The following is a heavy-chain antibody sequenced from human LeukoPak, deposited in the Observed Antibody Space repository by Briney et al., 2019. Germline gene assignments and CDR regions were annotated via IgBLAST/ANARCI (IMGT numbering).Heavy chain of an antibody. J-gene: IGHJ4*02. CDR1: GYTFTSYG. CDR2: ISAYNGNT. CDR3: ARAPISYYDFWSGPIPYYFDY. V-gene: IGHV1-18*01. Sequence: ASVKVSCKASGYTFTSYGISWVRQAPGQGLEWMGWISAYNGNTNYAQKLQGRVTMTTDTSTSTAYMELRSLRSEDTAVYYCARAPISYYDFWSGPIPYYFDYWGQGTLVTVSS. D-gene: IGHD3-3*01.